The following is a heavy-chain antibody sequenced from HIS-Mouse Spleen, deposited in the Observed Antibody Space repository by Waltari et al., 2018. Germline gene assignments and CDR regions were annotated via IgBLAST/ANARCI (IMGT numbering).Heavy chain of an antibody. Sequence: QVQLQESGPGLVKPSETLSLTCTVSGGSISSYYWSWIRQPPGKGLAWIGYYSGSTNYNPSPKSRVTISVDTSKNQFSLKLSSVTAADTAVYYCARASRDLLLPRYFDLWGRGTLVTVSS. CDR1: GGSISSYY. CDR3: ARASRDLLLPRYFDL. J-gene: IGHJ2*01. V-gene: IGHV4-59*01. CDR2: YYSGST.